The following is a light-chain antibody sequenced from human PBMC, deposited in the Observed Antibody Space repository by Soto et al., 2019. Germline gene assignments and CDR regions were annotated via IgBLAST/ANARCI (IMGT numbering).Light chain of an antibody. J-gene: IGLJ1*01. CDR2: DVS. Sequence: HSVLTQPASVSGSPGQSITISCTCTSSDVGGYNYVSWYQQHPGKAPKLMIYDVSNRPSGVSNRFSGSKSGNTASLTISGLQAEDEADYYCSSYTSSRLHVFGTGTKVTVL. CDR1: SSDVGGYNY. V-gene: IGLV2-14*03. CDR3: SSYTSSRLHV.